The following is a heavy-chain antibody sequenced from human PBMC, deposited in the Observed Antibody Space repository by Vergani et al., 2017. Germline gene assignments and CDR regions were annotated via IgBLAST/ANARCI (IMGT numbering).Heavy chain of an antibody. CDR2: IYHSGST. J-gene: IGHJ5*02. D-gene: IGHD3-3*01. V-gene: IGHV4-38-2*01. Sequence: QLQLQESGPGLVKPSETLSLTCAVSGYSISSGYYWGWIRQPPGKGLEWIGSIYHSGSTYYNPSLKSRVTISVDTSKNQFSLKLSSVTAADTAVYYCARGLGTIFGGWFDPWGQGTLVTVSS. CDR1: GYSISSGYY. CDR3: ARGLGTIFGGWFDP.